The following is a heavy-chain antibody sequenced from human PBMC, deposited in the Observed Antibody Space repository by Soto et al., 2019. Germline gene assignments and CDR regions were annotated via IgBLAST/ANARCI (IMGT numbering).Heavy chain of an antibody. Sequence: PGESLKISCKGSGYSFTSYWIGWVRQMPGKGLEWMGIIYPGDSDTRYSPSFQGQVTISADKSISTAYLQWSSLKASDTAMYYCARGREKVGGWSVYYGLDVWGQGTTVTVSS. CDR1: GYSFTSYW. CDR2: IYPGDSDT. CDR3: ARGREKVGGWSVYYGLDV. D-gene: IGHD6-19*01. V-gene: IGHV5-51*01. J-gene: IGHJ6*02.